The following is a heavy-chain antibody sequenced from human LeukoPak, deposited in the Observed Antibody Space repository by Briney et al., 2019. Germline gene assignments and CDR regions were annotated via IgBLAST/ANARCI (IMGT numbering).Heavy chain of an antibody. J-gene: IGHJ4*02. CDR1: GFTFGDYV. CDR3: TRELLWFGEFSFDY. V-gene: IGHV3-49*04. CDR2: IRSKAYGGTT. Sequence: GESLRLSSTASGFTFGDYVMSWVRQAPGKGLEWVGFIRSKAYGGTTEYAASVKGGFTISRDDSKSIAYLQMNSLKTEDTAVYYCTRELLWFGEFSFDYWGQGTLVTVSS. D-gene: IGHD3-10*01.